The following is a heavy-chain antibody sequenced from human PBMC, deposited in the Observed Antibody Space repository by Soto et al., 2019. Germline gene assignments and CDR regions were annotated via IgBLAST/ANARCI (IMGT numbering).Heavy chain of an antibody. V-gene: IGHV4-30-2*01. CDR1: GGSISSGGYS. D-gene: IGHD4-17*01. CDR2: IYHSGSA. CDR3: ARAHYGDYGYGMDC. Sequence: PSETLSLTCAVSGGSISSGGYSWTWIRQPPGKGLEWIGYIYHSGSAYYNPSLKSRVTISVDRSKNQFSLKLSSVTAADTAVYYCARAHYGDYGYGMDCWGQGTKVTGSS. J-gene: IGHJ6*02.